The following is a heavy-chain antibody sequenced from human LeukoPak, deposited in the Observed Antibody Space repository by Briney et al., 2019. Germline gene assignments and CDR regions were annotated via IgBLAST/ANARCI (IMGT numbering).Heavy chain of an antibody. J-gene: IGHJ4*02. D-gene: IGHD5-18*01. V-gene: IGHV3-48*04. CDR3: ARRRSWDQLWPDY. CDR1: GFTFSSYS. Sequence: PGGSLRLSCAASGFTFSSYSMNWVRQAPGKGLEWVSYISSSSSTIYYADSVKGRFTISRDDAKNSLYLQMNSLRAEDTAVYYCARRRSWDQLWPDYWGQGTLVTVSS. CDR2: ISSSSSTI.